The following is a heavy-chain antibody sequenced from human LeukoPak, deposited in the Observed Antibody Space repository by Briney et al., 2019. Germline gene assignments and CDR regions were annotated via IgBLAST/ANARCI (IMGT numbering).Heavy chain of an antibody. J-gene: IGHJ4*02. CDR2: MNPEETTT. Sequence: PGGSLRLSCAASGFTFSRFWMHWVRQAPGKGLVWVSRMNPEETTTTYADSVKGRFTISRDNAKNTLYLQMNSLRAEDTAVYYCTRGGLEPLDYWGLGTLVTVSS. V-gene: IGHV3-74*01. CDR1: GFTFSRFW. D-gene: IGHD1-14*01. CDR3: TRGGLEPLDY.